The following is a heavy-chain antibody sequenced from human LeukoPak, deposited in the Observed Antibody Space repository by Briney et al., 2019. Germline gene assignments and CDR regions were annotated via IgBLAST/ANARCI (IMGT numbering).Heavy chain of an antibody. V-gene: IGHV1-69-2*01. CDR2: VDPEEGEA. CDR1: GYTFTDHY. Sequence: GASVKVSCKASGYTFTDHYIHWLQQAPGKGLEWVGRVDPEEGEAISAQEFQGRVTISADTSTDTAYLELNSLRSDDTAVYYCARKYSGSYYDFWSGYYTYFDYWGQGTLVTVSS. J-gene: IGHJ4*02. D-gene: IGHD3-3*01. CDR3: ARKYSGSYYDFWSGYYTYFDY.